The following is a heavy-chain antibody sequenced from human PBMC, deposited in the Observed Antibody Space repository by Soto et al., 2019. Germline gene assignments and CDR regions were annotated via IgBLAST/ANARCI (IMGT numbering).Heavy chain of an antibody. CDR3: ARDRSNHDY. CDR2: ISSHNRNT. CDR1: GYTFVNYG. V-gene: IGHV1-18*04. J-gene: IGHJ4*02. Sequence: QVQLVQSGAEVKKPGASVKVSCKASGYTFVNYGISWVRQAPGQGLEWMGWISSHNRNTNYAQNFQGRVTMTMDTSTSTAYMELRSLTSDDTGMYYCARDRSNHDYWGQGTLVTVSS.